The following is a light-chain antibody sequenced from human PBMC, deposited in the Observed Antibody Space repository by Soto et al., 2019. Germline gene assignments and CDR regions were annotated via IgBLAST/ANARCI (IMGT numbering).Light chain of an antibody. CDR3: HQYNSYHT. J-gene: IGKJ4*01. CDR2: DAS. V-gene: IGKV1-5*01. Sequence: DIQMTQSPSTLSASVGDRVTINCRASQSVTSWLAWYQQRPGKDPKLLIYDASTLESGVPSRFSGSGSGTEFTLTISSLQPEEFATYYCHQYNSYHTFGGGNKVEIK. CDR1: QSVTSW.